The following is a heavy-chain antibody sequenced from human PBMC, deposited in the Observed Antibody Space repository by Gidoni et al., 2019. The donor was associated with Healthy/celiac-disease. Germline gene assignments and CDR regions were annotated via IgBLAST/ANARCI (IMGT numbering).Heavy chain of an antibody. CDR3: ASSYTSGWSLDY. CDR2: IWYDGSNK. J-gene: IGHJ4*02. V-gene: IGHV3-33*01. D-gene: IGHD6-19*01. Sequence: QVQLVESGGGVVQPGRSLRLSCAASGFTFSSYGMHWARQAPGKGLEWVAVIWYDGSNKYYADSVKGRFTISRDNSKNTLYLQMNSLRAEDTAVYYCASSYTSGWSLDYWGQGTLVTVSS. CDR1: GFTFSSYG.